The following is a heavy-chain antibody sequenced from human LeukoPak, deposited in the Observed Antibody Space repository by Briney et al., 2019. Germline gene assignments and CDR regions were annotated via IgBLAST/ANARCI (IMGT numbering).Heavy chain of an antibody. Sequence: GGSLRLSCAASGFTFSSYSMNWVRQAPGKGLEWVSSISSSSSYIYYVDSVKGRFTISRDNAKNSLYLQMNSLRAEDTAVYYCARAMVRGVISLAVDYYYGMDVWGQGTTVTVSS. D-gene: IGHD3-10*01. CDR3: ARAMVRGVISLAVDYYYGMDV. V-gene: IGHV3-21*01. CDR2: ISSSSSYI. CDR1: GFTFSSYS. J-gene: IGHJ6*02.